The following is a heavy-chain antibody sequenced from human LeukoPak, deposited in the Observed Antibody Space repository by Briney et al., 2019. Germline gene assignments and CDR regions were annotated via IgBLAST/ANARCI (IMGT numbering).Heavy chain of an antibody. D-gene: IGHD3-22*01. V-gene: IGHV4-39*02. J-gene: IGHJ4*02. CDR2: IYYTGST. CDR1: GGSISSSSHY. Sequence: SETLSLTCTVSGGSISSSSHYWGWIRQPPGKGLEWIGSIYYTGSTYHNPSLKSRVTISVDTSKNHFSLQLSSVTAADTAVYYCARRTSGFPFDYWGLGTLVTVSS. CDR3: ARRTSGFPFDY.